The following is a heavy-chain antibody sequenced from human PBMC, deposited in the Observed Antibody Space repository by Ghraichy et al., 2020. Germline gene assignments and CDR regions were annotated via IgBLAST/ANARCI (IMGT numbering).Heavy chain of an antibody. CDR1: GYTFTSYD. D-gene: IGHD2-15*01. CDR2: MNPNSGNT. Sequence: ASVKVSCKASGYTFTSYDINWVRQATGQGLEWMGWMNPNSGNTGYAQKFQGRVTMTRNTSISTAYMELSSLRSEDTAVYYCARGLGCSGGSCSYYYFDYWGQGTLVTVSS. CDR3: ARGLGCSGGSCSYYYFDY. J-gene: IGHJ4*02. V-gene: IGHV1-8*01.